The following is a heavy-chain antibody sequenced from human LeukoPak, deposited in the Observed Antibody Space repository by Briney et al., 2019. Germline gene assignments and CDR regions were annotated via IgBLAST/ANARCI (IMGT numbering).Heavy chain of an antibody. CDR3: ARGDYPYYYGMDV. CDR1: GGSISSGSYY. CDR2: IYTSGST. J-gene: IGHJ6*02. V-gene: IGHV4-61*02. D-gene: IGHD4-11*01. Sequence: TLSLTCTVSGGSISSGSYYWSWIRQPAGKGLEWIGRIYTSGSTNYNPSLKSRVTISVDTSKNQFSLKLSSVTAADTAVYYCARGDYPYYYGMDVWGQGTTVTVSS.